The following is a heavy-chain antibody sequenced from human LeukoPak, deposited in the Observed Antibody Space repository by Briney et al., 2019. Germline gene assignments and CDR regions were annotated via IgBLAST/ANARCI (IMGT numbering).Heavy chain of an antibody. D-gene: IGHD3-3*01. J-gene: IGHJ3*02. Sequence: GGSLRLSRAASGFTFTMFGMNWVRQAPGKGLEWVTYIDVRSGTAYYPDSVQGRFTISRDDAKDSVFLQMNSLRVDDTAVYYCARTYDFGRGPPGEAFDIWGQGTLVTVPS. CDR2: IDVRSGTA. CDR1: GFTFTMFG. V-gene: IGHV3-48*01. CDR3: ARTYDFGRGPPGEAFDI.